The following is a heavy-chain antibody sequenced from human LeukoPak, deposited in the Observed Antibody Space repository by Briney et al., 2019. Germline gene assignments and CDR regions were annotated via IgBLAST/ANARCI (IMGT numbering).Heavy chain of an antibody. CDR2: IYYSGST. Sequence: SETLSLTCTVSGGSISSDYCSWIRQLPGKVLEWIGYIYYSGSTNYNPSLKSRVTISVDTSKNQFSLKLSSVTAAATAVYYCARGVVPGAVVGFDPWGQGTLVTVSS. CDR3: ARGVVPGAVVGFDP. J-gene: IGHJ5*02. V-gene: IGHV4-59*01. D-gene: IGHD2-2*01. CDR1: GGSISSDY.